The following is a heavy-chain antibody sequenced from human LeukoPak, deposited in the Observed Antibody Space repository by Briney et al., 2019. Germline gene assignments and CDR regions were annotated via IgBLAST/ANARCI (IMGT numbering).Heavy chain of an antibody. CDR2: SSSSGNSM. J-gene: IGHJ4*02. Sequence: PGGSLRLSCAGSGFTFSSYSMNWVRQAPGKGLEWVSYSSSSGNSMYYADLAKGRFTISRDNAKNSLYLQLNNLRDEDTAVYYCARDYFGSGSYPKWGQGTLVTVSS. CDR3: ARDYFGSGSYPK. D-gene: IGHD3-10*01. CDR1: GFTFSSYS. V-gene: IGHV3-21*01.